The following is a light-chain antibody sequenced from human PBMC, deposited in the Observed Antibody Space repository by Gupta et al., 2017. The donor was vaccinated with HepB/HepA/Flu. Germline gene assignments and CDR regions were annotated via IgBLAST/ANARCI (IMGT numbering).Light chain of an antibody. Sequence: AGLIQPPSVSKGLRQTATLTCTGNNNNVGSEGAVWLQQHEGHPPKLLSYKNNDRPSGISERFSASRSGNTASLTITGLQAEDEADYFCSAWDNSLSAHVFGTGTKVNIL. CDR1: NNNVGSEG. CDR2: KNN. CDR3: SAWDNSLSAHV. J-gene: IGLJ1*01. V-gene: IGLV10-54*04.